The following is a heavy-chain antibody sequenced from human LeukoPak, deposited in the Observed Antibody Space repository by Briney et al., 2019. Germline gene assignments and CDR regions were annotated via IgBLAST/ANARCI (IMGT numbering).Heavy chain of an antibody. CDR2: INPNSGGT. V-gene: IGHV1-2*02. D-gene: IGHD3-16*02. CDR3: ARESGRARLGELSLYNNAFDI. CDR1: GYTFTGYY. J-gene: IGHJ3*02. Sequence: AASVKVSCKASGYTFTGYYMHWVRQAPGQGLECMGWINPNSGGTNYAQKFQGRVTMTRDTSISTAYMELSRLRSDDTAVYYCARESGRARLGELSLYNNAFDIWGQGTMATVSS.